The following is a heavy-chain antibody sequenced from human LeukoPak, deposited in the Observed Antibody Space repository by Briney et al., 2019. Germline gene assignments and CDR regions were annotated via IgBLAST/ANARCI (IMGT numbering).Heavy chain of an antibody. CDR3: AGTYYYDSSGYPFDY. D-gene: IGHD3-22*01. V-gene: IGHV4-59*01. J-gene: IGHJ4*02. Sequence: PSETLSLTCSVSGVSISKYYWTWIRQPPGKGLEWVGYVYYSGNTNYNPSLKSRVTISVDTSKKQLSLKLSSVTAADTAVYYCAGTYYYDSSGYPFDYWGQGTLVTVCS. CDR1: GVSISKYY. CDR2: VYYSGNT.